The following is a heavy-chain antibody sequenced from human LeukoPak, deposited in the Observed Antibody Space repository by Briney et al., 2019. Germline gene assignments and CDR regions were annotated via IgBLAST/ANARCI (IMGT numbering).Heavy chain of an antibody. D-gene: IGHD6-13*01. CDR3: ARDSQQLALYNWFDP. CDR2: ISAYNGNT. Sequence: ASVKVSCKASGYAFTSYGISWVRQAPGQGLEWMGWISAYNGNTNYAQKLQGRVTMTTDTSTSTAYMELRSLRSDDTAVYYCARDSQQLALYNWFDPWGQGTLVTVSS. CDR1: GYAFTSYG. V-gene: IGHV1-18*01. J-gene: IGHJ5*02.